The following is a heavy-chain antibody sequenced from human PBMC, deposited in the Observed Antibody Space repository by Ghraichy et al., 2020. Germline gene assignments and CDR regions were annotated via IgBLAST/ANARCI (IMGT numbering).Heavy chain of an antibody. Sequence: GGSLRLSCAASGFTFSSYWMSWVRQAPGKGLEWVANIKQDGSEKYYVDSVKGRFTISRDNAKNSLYLQMNSLRAEDTAVYYCARDLGGHIVVVTATLWYFDLWGRGTLVTVSS. J-gene: IGHJ2*01. CDR3: ARDLGGHIVVVTATLWYFDL. V-gene: IGHV3-7*03. D-gene: IGHD2-21*02. CDR1: GFTFSSYW. CDR2: IKQDGSEK.